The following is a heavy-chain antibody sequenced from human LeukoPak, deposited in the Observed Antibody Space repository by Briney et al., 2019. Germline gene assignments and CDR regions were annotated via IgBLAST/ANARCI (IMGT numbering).Heavy chain of an antibody. D-gene: IGHD3-22*01. CDR1: GGSISSGGYY. V-gene: IGHV4-31*03. CDR3: ARWALYYDSSGYNWFDP. Sequence: SETLSLTCTVSGGSISSGGYYWSWIRQHPGKGLEWIGYIYYSGSTYYNPSLKSRVTISVDTSKNRFSLKLSSVTAADTAVYYCARWALYYDSSGYNWFDPWGQGTLVTVSS. CDR2: IYYSGST. J-gene: IGHJ5*02.